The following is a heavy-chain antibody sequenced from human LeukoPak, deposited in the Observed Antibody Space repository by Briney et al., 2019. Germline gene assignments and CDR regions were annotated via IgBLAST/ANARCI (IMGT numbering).Heavy chain of an antibody. Sequence: SETLSLTCAVYGGSFSGYYWSWIRQPPGKGLEWIGEINHSGSTNYNPSLKSRVTISVDTSKNQFSLKLSSVTAADTAVYYCARSQQWMEYYLDYWGQGTLVTVSS. CDR3: ARSQQWMEYYLDY. J-gene: IGHJ4*02. V-gene: IGHV4-34*01. D-gene: IGHD6-19*01. CDR2: INHSGST. CDR1: GGSFSGYY.